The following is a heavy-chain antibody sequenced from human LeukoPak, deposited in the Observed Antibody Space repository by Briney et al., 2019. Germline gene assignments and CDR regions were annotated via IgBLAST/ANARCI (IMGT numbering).Heavy chain of an antibody. V-gene: IGHV4-34*01. D-gene: IGHD2-21*02. CDR1: GGPFSGYY. Sequence: PSETLSLTCAVYGGPFSGYYWSWIRQSPRKGLEWIGEINQSGSTTYKPSLKGRVTISVDTSKTQFSLKLSSVTAADTAVYYCARGKEYCGGDCFSSWYFDLWGRGTLVTVSS. CDR3: ARGKEYCGGDCFSSWYFDL. CDR2: INQSGST. J-gene: IGHJ2*01.